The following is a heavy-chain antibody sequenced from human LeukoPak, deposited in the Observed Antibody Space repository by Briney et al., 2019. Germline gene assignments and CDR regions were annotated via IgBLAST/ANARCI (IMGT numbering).Heavy chain of an antibody. V-gene: IGHV1-2*02. CDR1: GYTFTGYY. J-gene: IGHJ6*02. D-gene: IGHD3-9*01. Sequence: GASVKVSCKASGYTFTGYYMHWVRQAPGQGLEWMGWINPNSGGTNYAQKFQGRVTMTRHTSLSTAYMELMRSSSDATAAYSCARALAYIDWLLLSGMDVWGQGTTVTVSS. CDR3: ARALAYIDWLLLSGMDV. CDR2: INPNSGGT.